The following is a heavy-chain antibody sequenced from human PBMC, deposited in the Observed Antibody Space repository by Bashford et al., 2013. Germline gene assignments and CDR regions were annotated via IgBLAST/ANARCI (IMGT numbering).Heavy chain of an antibody. CDR1: GYTFTGYY. D-gene: IGHD2-2*01. J-gene: IGHJ5*02. Sequence: ASVKVSCKASGYTFTGYYMHWVRQAPGQGLEWMGWINPNSGGTNYAQKFQGRVTMTRDTSISTAYMELSRLRSDDTAVYYCAKVCSDTSCFLEGAAGKFDPWGQGTLVTVSS. CDR2: INPNSGGT. CDR3: AKVCSDTSCFLEGAAGKFDP. V-gene: IGHV1-2*02.